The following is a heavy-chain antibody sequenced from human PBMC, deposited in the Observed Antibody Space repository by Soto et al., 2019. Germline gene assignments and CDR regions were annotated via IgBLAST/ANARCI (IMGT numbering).Heavy chain of an antibody. CDR3: ARDGYSYGLKGPREFDP. CDR2: IIPIFGTA. CDR1: GGTFSSYA. Sequence: ASVKVSCKASGGTFSSYAISWVRQAPGQGLEWMGGIIPIFGTANYAQKFQGRVTITADESTSTAYMELSSLRSEDTAVYYCARDGYSYGLKGPREFDPWGQGTLVTVSS. D-gene: IGHD5-18*01. J-gene: IGHJ5*02. V-gene: IGHV1-69*13.